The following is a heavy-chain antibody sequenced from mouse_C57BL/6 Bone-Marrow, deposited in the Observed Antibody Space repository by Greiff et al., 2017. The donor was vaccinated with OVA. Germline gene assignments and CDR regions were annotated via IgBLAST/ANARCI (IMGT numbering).Heavy chain of an antibody. V-gene: IGHV3-6*01. Sequence: EVKVEESGPGLVKPSQSLSLTCSVTGYSITSGYYWNWIRQFPGNKLEWMGYISYDGSNNYNPSLKNRISITRDTSKNQFFLKLNSVTTEDTATYYCARDPLYYSNYGYYFDYWGQGTTLTVSS. CDR3: ARDPLYYSNYGYYFDY. CDR2: ISYDGSN. J-gene: IGHJ2*01. D-gene: IGHD2-5*01. CDR1: GYSITSGYY.